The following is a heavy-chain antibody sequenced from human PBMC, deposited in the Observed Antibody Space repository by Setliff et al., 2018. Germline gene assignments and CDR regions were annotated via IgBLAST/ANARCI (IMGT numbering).Heavy chain of an antibody. J-gene: IGHJ5*02. Sequence: SETLSLTCTVSGGSISGYYWSWIRQAPGTGLEWIAYVHDNGETNQNPSLKSRVTISVDTSKNQFSLKMTSVTAADTAIYYCARGSTGIYDPWGQGILVTVSS. D-gene: IGHD1-1*01. V-gene: IGHV4-59*13. CDR3: ARGSTGIYDP. CDR1: GGSISGYY. CDR2: VHDNGET.